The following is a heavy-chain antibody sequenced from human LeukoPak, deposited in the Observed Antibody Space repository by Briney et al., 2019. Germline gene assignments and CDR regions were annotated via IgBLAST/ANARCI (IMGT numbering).Heavy chain of an antibody. CDR1: GFRVSDF. V-gene: IGHV3-66*03. Sequence: GGSLRLSCAVSGFRVSDFMSWVRQAPGKGLEWVGLIRDSGEAFYADFARGRFAISRDESENTLYLQMNSLRVEDTAVYFCARDRAANQDWVEFDPWGQGTPVIVSS. CDR2: IRDSGEA. D-gene: IGHD3/OR15-3a*01. CDR3: ARDRAANQDWVEFDP. J-gene: IGHJ5*02.